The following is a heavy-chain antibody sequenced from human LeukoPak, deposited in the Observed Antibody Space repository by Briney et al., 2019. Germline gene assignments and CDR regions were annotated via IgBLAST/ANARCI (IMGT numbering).Heavy chain of an antibody. J-gene: IGHJ4*02. D-gene: IGHD3-22*01. CDR3: ARTSNYYDSSGFHPAYFDY. Sequence: GGSLRLSCAASGFTVSSDYMSWVRQAPGKGLEWVSTIYSGDNTYYADSVKGRFTISRDNSKNTLYLLMNSLRAEDTAVYYCARTSNYYDSSGFHPAYFDYWGQGTLVTVSS. CDR1: GFTVSSDY. CDR2: IYSGDNT. V-gene: IGHV3-66*01.